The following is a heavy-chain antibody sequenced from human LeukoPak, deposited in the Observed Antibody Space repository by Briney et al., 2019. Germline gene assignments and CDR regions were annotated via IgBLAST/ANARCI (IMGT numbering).Heavy chain of an antibody. CDR1: GFTFSSYW. D-gene: IGHD4-17*01. CDR3: TRDDGDYRYDY. Sequence: PGGSLRLSCAVSGFTFSSYWMGWVRQAPGKGLAWVANINQDESSKYYEDSVKGRFTISRDNAKNALSLQMNSLRAEDTAMYYCTRDDGDYRYDYWGQGTLVTVSS. CDR2: INQDESSK. J-gene: IGHJ4*02. V-gene: IGHV3-7*01.